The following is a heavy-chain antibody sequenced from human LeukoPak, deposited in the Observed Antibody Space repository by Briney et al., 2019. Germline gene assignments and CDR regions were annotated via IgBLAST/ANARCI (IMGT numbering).Heavy chain of an antibody. J-gene: IGHJ6*04. CDR1: GYSISSGYY. D-gene: IGHD3-3*01. CDR3: ARPDYDFWSGMDV. CDR2: IYHSGST. Sequence: SETLSLTCTVSGYSISSGYYWGWIRQPPGKGLEWIGSIYHSGSTYYNPSLKSRVTISVDTSKNQFSLKLSSVTAADTAVYYCARPDYDFWSGMDVWGKGTTVTVSS. V-gene: IGHV4-38-2*02.